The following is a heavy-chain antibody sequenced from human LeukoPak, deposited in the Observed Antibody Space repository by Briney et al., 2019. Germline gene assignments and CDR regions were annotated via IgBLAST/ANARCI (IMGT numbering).Heavy chain of an antibody. D-gene: IGHD1-26*01. CDR2: IYYSGTT. Sequence: SETLSLTCTVSGGSVSSGTYYWGWIRQPPGKRLEWIGYIYYSGTTNYNPSLKSRVTISIVTSRNQFSLKLSSVTAADTAVYHCARGFGGATTSFDYWGQGTLVTVSS. CDR3: ARGFGGATTSFDY. CDR1: GGSVSSGTYY. J-gene: IGHJ4*02. V-gene: IGHV4-61*01.